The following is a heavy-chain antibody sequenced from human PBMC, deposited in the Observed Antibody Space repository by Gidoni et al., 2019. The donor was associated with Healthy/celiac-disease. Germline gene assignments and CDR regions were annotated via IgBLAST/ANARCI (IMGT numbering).Heavy chain of an antibody. CDR3: AKDPEYYYDSSGYVY. V-gene: IGHV3-23*01. D-gene: IGHD3-22*01. J-gene: IGHJ4*02. CDR2: ISGSGGST. Sequence: EVQLLESGGGLVQPGGSLRLSCAASGFTFSGYAMSWVRQAPGKGLEWVSAISGSGGSTYYADSVKGRFTISRDNSKNTLYLQMNSLRAEDTAVYYCAKDPEYYYDSSGYVYWGQGTLVTVSS. CDR1: GFTFSGYA.